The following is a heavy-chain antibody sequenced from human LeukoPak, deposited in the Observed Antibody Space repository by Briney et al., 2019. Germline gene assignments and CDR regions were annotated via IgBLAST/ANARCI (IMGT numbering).Heavy chain of an antibody. J-gene: IGHJ6*02. Sequence: SETLSLTCAVYSESFSGYFWSWIRQPPGKGLEWIGEINGSGSTNYSPSLKSRVTISVDRSKNQFSLKLRSVTATDTAVYYCARGRGGYPDWGQGTTVTVSS. CDR2: INGSGST. D-gene: IGHD5-18*01. CDR1: SESFSGYF. V-gene: IGHV4-34*01. CDR3: ARGRGGYPD.